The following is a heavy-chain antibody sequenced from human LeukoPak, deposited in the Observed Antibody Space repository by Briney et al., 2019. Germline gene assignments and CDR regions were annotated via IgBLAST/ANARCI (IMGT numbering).Heavy chain of an antibody. Sequence: SETLSLTCAVYGGSFSGYYWSWIRQPPGEGLEWIGEINHSGSTNYNPSLKSRVTISVDTSKNQFSLKLSSVTAADTAVYYCARNFDYYDSSGYYPPPSFDYWGQGTLVTVSS. J-gene: IGHJ4*02. CDR3: ARNFDYYDSSGYYPPPSFDY. V-gene: IGHV4-34*01. D-gene: IGHD3-22*01. CDR1: GGSFSGYY. CDR2: INHSGST.